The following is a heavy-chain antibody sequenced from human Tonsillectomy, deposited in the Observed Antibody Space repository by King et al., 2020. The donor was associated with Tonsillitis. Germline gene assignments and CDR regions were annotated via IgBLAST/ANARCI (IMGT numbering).Heavy chain of an antibody. V-gene: IGHV3-30*18. D-gene: IGHD3-9*01. CDR1: GFTFSSYG. Sequence: VQLVESGGGVVQPGRSLRLSCAATGFTFSSYGMHWVRQAPGKGLEWVAVISYDGSNKYYADSVKGRFTISRDNSQNTLYLQMNSLGAEDTAVYYCAKAPALRYFDWLSPDYWGQGTLVTVSS. CDR3: AKAPALRYFDWLSPDY. CDR2: ISYDGSNK. J-gene: IGHJ4*02.